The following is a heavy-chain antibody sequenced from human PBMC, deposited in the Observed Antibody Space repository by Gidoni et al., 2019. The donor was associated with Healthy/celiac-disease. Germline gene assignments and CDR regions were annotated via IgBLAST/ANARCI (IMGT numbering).Heavy chain of an antibody. CDR1: GFTFSSYS. CDR3: ASRRRYYDILTGYYNSYYYYGMDV. Sequence: EVQLVESGGGLVQPGGSLRLSCAASGFTFSSYSMNWVRQAPGKGLAWVSYISSSSSTIYYADSVKGRFTISRDNAKNSLYLQMNSLRAEDTAVYYCASRRRYYDILTGYYNSYYYYGMDVWGQGTTVTVSS. V-gene: IGHV3-48*01. CDR2: ISSSSSTI. D-gene: IGHD3-9*01. J-gene: IGHJ6*02.